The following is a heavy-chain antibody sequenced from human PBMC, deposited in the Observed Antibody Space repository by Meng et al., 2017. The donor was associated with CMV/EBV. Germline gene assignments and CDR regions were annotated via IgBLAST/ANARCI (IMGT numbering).Heavy chain of an antibody. D-gene: IGHD6-6*01. Sequence: SVKVSCKASGGTFSSYAISWVRQASGQGLEWMGGIIPILGIANYAQKFQGRVTITADKSTSTAYMELSSLRSEDTAVYYCARDKLSIAARPDYYYGMDVWGQGTTVTVSS. CDR2: IIPILGIA. CDR3: ARDKLSIAARPDYYYGMDV. J-gene: IGHJ6*02. V-gene: IGHV1-69*10. CDR1: GGTFSSYA.